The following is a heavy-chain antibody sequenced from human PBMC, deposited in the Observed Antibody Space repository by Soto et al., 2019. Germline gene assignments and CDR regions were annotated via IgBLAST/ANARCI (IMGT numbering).Heavy chain of an antibody. CDR3: ARDRVESGYPEYFQH. J-gene: IGHJ1*01. CDR1: GFTVSSNY. Sequence: EVQLVESGGGLIQPGGSLRLSCAASGFTVSSNYMSWVRQAPGKGLEWFSVIYSGGSTYYADSVKGRFTISRDNSKNTLYLQMNSLRAEDTVVYYCARDRVESGYPEYFQHWGQGTLVTVSS. D-gene: IGHD3-22*01. V-gene: IGHV3-53*01. CDR2: IYSGGST.